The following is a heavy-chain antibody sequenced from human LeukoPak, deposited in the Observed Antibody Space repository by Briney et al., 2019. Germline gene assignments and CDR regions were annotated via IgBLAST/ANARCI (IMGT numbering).Heavy chain of an antibody. CDR1: GYASTGYN. CDR3: AKGREVAGSSSITYHWFDP. J-gene: IGHJ5*02. D-gene: IGHD6-19*01. Sequence: ASAKVSRKPSGYASTGYNIHWVREAPRQGLERVGWINPNSGGTKYAQKFQGRVTMTRDTSITTAYMGLSRMRSADTAVYYCAKGREVAGSSSITYHWFDPWGQGTLVTVSS. CDR2: INPNSGGT. V-gene: IGHV1-2*02.